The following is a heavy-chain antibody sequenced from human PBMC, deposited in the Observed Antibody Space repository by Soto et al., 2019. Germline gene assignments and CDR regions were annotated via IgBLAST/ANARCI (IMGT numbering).Heavy chain of an antibody. D-gene: IGHD7-27*01. V-gene: IGHV3-11*06. J-gene: IGHJ4*02. Sequence: QVQLVESGGGLVKPGGSLRLSCAASGFTFSDYYMSWIRQAPGKGLEWVSYISSSSSYTNYADSVKGRFTISRDNAKNSLYLQMNSLRADDMAVYYCARLANWGGPGHRYFDYWGQGTLVTVSS. CDR1: GFTFSDYY. CDR2: ISSSSSYT. CDR3: ARLANWGGPGHRYFDY.